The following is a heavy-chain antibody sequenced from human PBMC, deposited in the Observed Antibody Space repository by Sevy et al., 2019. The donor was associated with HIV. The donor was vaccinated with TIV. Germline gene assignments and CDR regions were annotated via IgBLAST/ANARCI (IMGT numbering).Heavy chain of an antibody. CDR2: VNPNSGGT. V-gene: IGHV1-2*02. Sequence: ASVKVSCKASGYTFTGYYMHWVRQAPGQGLEWMRWVNPNSGGTNYPLKFQGRVTMTRETSFSTAYMELSRLRSDDTAVYYCARAGRGHYLDYWGQGTLVTVSS. CDR3: ARAGRGHYLDY. CDR1: GYTFTGYY. J-gene: IGHJ4*02.